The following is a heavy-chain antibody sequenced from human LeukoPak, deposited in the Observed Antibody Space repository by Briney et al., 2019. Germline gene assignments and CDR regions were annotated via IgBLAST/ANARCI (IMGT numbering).Heavy chain of an antibody. Sequence: GASVKVSCKASGGTFSSYAISWVRQAPGQGLEWMGRIIPIFGIANYAQKFQGRVTITADESTSTAYMELSSQRSEDTAVYYCARVSTMVRGAPYYGMDVWGQGTTVTVSS. J-gene: IGHJ6*02. CDR3: ARVSTMVRGAPYYGMDV. D-gene: IGHD3-10*01. V-gene: IGHV1-69*13. CDR2: IIPIFGIA. CDR1: GGTFSSYA.